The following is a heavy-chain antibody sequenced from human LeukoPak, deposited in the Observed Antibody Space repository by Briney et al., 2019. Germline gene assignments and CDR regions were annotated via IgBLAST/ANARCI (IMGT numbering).Heavy chain of an antibody. CDR2: ISSSGSTI. CDR3: ARDHKSRYSSGRYPDY. J-gene: IGHJ4*02. D-gene: IGHD6-19*01. CDR1: GFTFSDYY. V-gene: IGHV3-11*01. Sequence: GGSLRLSCAASGFTFSDYYMSWIRQAPGKGLEWVSYISSSGSTIYYADSVKGRFTISRDNAKNSLYLQMNSLRAEDTAVYYCARDHKSRYSSGRYPDYWGQGTLVTVSS.